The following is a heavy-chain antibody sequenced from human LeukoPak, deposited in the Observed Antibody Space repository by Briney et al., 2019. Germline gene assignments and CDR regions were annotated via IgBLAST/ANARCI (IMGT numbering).Heavy chain of an antibody. Sequence: GGSLRLSCAASGFTFSNGWMSWARQAPGKGLEWVGRIKNKKDGGTIDYAAPVKGRFPISRDDSKNTLYLQMNSLKTEDTAVYYCTTGTAYSGLDHWGQGTQVTVSS. J-gene: IGHJ4*02. CDR1: GFTFSNGW. V-gene: IGHV3-15*01. CDR3: TTGTAYSGLDH. CDR2: IKNKKDGGTI. D-gene: IGHD6-25*01.